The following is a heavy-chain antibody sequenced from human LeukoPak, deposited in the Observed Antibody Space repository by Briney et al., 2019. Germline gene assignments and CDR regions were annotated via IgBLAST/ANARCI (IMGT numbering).Heavy chain of an antibody. CDR3: ARGRGYGGTYYFDY. Sequence: SETLSLTCTVSGGSISGSSYYWGWIRQPPGKGLEWIGSIYYSGSTYYNPSLKSRVTISVDTSKNQFSLKLTSVTAADTAVYYCARGRGYGGTYYFDYWGQGTLVTVSS. CDR1: GGSISGSSYY. V-gene: IGHV4-39*07. J-gene: IGHJ4*02. CDR2: IYYSGST. D-gene: IGHD4-23*01.